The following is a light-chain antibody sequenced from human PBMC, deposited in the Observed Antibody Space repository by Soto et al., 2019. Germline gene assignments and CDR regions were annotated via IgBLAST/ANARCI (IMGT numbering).Light chain of an antibody. V-gene: IGKV3-20*01. CDR2: GAS. CDR1: QSVSSTY. J-gene: IGKJ4*01. CDR3: QQYGSSPPNT. Sequence: EIVLTQSPGTLSLSPGERATLSCRASQSVSSTYLAWYQKKPGQAPRLLIYGASSRATGIPDRFSGSGSGTDFTLTISRLEPEDFAFYYCQQYGSSPPNTLRGGTKVNIK.